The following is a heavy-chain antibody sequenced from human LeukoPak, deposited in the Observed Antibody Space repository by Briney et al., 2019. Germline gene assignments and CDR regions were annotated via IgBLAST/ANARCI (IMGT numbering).Heavy chain of an antibody. J-gene: IGHJ4*02. CDR3: AKDPYSSGWYGIDYFDY. D-gene: IGHD6-19*01. V-gene: IGHV3-23*01. CDR1: GFTFSSYA. Sequence: GGSLRLSCAASGFTFSSYAMSWVRQAPGKGLEWVSAISGSGGGTYYADSVKGRFTISRDNSKNTLYLQMNSLRAEDTAVYYCAKDPYSSGWYGIDYFDYWDQGTLVTVSS. CDR2: ISGSGGGT.